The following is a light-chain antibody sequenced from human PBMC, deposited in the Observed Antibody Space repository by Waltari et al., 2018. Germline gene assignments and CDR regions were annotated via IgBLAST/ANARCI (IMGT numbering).Light chain of an antibody. CDR1: QSVASKY. V-gene: IGKV3-20*01. CDR2: DTS. Sequence: EIVLTQSPGTLSLSPGERATLSCRASQSVASKYLGWYQQKPGQPPRLLIYDTSSRATGIPERFSGSGSETDFTRTISRLEPEDFAVYYCQEYNRATLTFGGGTKVEIK. CDR3: QEYNRATLT. J-gene: IGKJ4*01.